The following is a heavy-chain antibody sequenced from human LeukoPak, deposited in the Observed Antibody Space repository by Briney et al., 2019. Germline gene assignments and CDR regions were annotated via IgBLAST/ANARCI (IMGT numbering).Heavy chain of an antibody. J-gene: IGHJ4*02. V-gene: IGHV3-23*01. D-gene: IGHD6-19*01. CDR3: ARKVYSSGWYLD. Sequence: GGSLRLSCTTSGFTFSSSAMSWVRQAPGKGPEWVSDINSSGGRTYYADSEKGRFTISRDNSKNTLFLQMNSLRAEDTAVYYCARKVYSSGWYLDWGQGTLVTVSS. CDR1: GFTFSSSA. CDR2: INSSGGRT.